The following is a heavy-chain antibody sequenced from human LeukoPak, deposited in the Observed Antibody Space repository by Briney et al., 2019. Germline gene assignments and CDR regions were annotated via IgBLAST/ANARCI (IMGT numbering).Heavy chain of an antibody. V-gene: IGHV4-61*01. CDR3: ARDILRNYFDY. CDR2: IYYSGST. CDR1: GGSVSSGSYY. D-gene: IGHD3-9*01. Sequence: SETLSLTCTVSGGSVSSGSYYWSWIRQPPGKGLEWIGYIYYSGSTNYNPSLKSRVTISVDTSKNQFSLKLSPVTAADTAVYYCARDILRNYFDYWGQGTLVTVSS. J-gene: IGHJ4*02.